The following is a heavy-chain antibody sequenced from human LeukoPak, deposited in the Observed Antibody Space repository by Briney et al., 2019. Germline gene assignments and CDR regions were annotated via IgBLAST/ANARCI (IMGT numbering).Heavy chain of an antibody. CDR1: GGSISSYY. Sequence: SETLSLTCTVSGGSISSYYWSWIRQPPGKGLEWIGYIYYSGSTNYNPSLKSRVTISVDTSKNQFSLKLSSVTAADTAVYYCARGTRGSLWELRVAFDYWGQGTLVTVSS. J-gene: IGHJ4*02. D-gene: IGHD1-26*01. V-gene: IGHV4-59*01. CDR2: IYYSGST. CDR3: ARGTRGSLWELRVAFDY.